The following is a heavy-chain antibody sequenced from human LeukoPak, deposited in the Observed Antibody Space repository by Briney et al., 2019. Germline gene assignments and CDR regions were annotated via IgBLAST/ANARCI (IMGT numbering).Heavy chain of an antibody. D-gene: IGHD6-19*01. CDR2: IYYSGST. CDR3: ARGLARDY. V-gene: IGHV4-59*08. Sequence: SETLSLTCTVSGGSISSYYWSWIRQPPGKGLEWIGYIYYSGSTNYNPSLKSRVTISVDTSKNQFSLKLSSVTAAGTAVYYCARGLARDYWGQGTLVTVSS. CDR1: GGSISSYY. J-gene: IGHJ4*02.